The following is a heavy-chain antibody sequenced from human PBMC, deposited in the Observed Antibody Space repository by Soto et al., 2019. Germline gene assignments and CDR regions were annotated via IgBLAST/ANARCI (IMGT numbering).Heavy chain of an antibody. V-gene: IGHV4-31*01. Sequence: QVQLQESGPGLVKPSQTLSLTCTVSGGSISSGGYYWGWIRQHPGKGLEWIGYIYYSGSTYYNPSLKXXXXXXXXXXXXXXXXXXXXXXXXXXXXXXXXXXXXXXXXXPFDLWGQGTTVTLSS. CDR2: IYYSGST. J-gene: IGHJ3*01. CDR3: XXXXXXXXXXPFDL. CDR1: GGSISSGGYY.